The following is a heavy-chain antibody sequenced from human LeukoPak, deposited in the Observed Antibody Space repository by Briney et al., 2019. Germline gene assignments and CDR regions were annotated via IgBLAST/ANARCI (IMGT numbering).Heavy chain of an antibody. D-gene: IGHD2-21*01. Sequence: GGSLRLSCVASGFNPSYYGMHWVRQAPGKGLEYVSGIGINGDIYYANSVKGRFTISRDASTDTLYLQMGSLRAEDMAVYYCARWQRAYDCWGQGVLVTVSS. CDR2: IGINGDI. J-gene: IGHJ4*02. CDR3: ARWQRAYDC. V-gene: IGHV3-64*01. CDR1: GFNPSYYG.